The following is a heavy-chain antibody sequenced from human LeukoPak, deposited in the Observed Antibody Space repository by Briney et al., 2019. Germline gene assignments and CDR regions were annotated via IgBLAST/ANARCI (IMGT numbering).Heavy chain of an antibody. Sequence: SETLSLTCSFSGDSISTYYWSWIRQSPGKGLEWIGHIYSSGNTDYNSSLKSRVTISVDTSKSQFSLRLSSVTATDTAVYYCARLRWQLVGPYFDYWGRGILVTVSS. CDR3: ARLRWQLVGPYFDY. J-gene: IGHJ4*02. D-gene: IGHD1-26*01. CDR2: IYSSGNT. CDR1: GDSISTYY. V-gene: IGHV4-59*01.